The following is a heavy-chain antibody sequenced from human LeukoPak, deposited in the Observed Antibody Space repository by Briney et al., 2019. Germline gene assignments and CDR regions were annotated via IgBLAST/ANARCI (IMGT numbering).Heavy chain of an antibody. V-gene: IGHV3-7*01. CDR3: ARDVRDENDSASRLHLDY. Sequence: ETLSLTCTVAGYSISSGYYWGWIRQPPGKGLEWGANIQQDGREKNYVDSVKGRFTISRDNAKNSLYLQMNRLRAEDTAMYYCARDVRDENDSASRLHLDYWGQGTLVTVSS. J-gene: IGHJ4*02. CDR2: IQQDGREK. D-gene: IGHD6-25*01. CDR1: GYSISSGYY.